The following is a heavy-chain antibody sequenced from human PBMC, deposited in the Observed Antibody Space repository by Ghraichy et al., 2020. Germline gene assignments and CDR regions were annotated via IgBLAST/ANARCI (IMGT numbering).Heavy chain of an antibody. CDR3: VANSDYDYRSGYDYYFDY. CDR1: GFTFTTSA. Sequence: SVKFSCKASGFTFTTSAVQWVRQARGQRLEWIGWIVVGSGNTNYAQKFQERVTITRDMSTRTAYMELGSLRSEDTAVYYCVANSDYDYRSGYDYYFDYWGQGTLVTVSS. J-gene: IGHJ4*02. V-gene: IGHV1-58*01. D-gene: IGHD3-3*01. CDR2: IVVGSGNT.